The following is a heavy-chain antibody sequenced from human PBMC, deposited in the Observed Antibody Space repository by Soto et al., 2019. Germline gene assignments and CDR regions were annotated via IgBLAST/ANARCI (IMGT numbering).Heavy chain of an antibody. V-gene: IGHV3-48*02. J-gene: IGHJ5*02. CDR1: GFTFSSNS. Sequence: ESGGGLVQPGGSLRLSCAASGFTFSSNSMNWVRQAPGKGLEWISYISSSSSTIYADSVKGRFTISRDNAKNSLYLQMNSLRHEDTAVYYCARVIWSGHLTSDLWGQGTLVTVSS. CDR2: ISSSSSTI. CDR3: ARVIWSGHLTSDL. D-gene: IGHD3-3*01.